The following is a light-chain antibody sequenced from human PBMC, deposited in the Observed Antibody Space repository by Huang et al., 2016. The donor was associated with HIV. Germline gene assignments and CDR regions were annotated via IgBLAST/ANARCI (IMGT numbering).Light chain of an antibody. J-gene: IGKJ1*01. V-gene: IGKV1-8*01. Sequence: AIRITQSPSSLSGSTGDRVTITCRASQDISNYLAWYQQKSGKAPKLLIYSASSLQSGVPSRFNGSGSGTDFTLTITCLQSEDFATYYYQQYDAYPWTFGQGTKVEIK. CDR1: QDISNY. CDR2: SAS. CDR3: QQYDAYPWT.